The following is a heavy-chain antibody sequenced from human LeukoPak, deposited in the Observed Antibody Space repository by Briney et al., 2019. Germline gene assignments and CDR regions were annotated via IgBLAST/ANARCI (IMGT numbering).Heavy chain of an antibody. CDR2: IYYSGST. CDR3: ARLTNYYDSSGHLLDY. D-gene: IGHD3-22*01. V-gene: IGHV4-61*08. CDR1: GGSISSGGYS. Sequence: SETLSLTCAVSGGSISSGGYSWSWIRQPPGKGLEWIGYIYYSGSTNYNPSLKSRVTISVDTSKNQFSLKLSSVTAADTAVYYCARLTNYYDSSGHLLDYWGQGTLVTVSS. J-gene: IGHJ4*02.